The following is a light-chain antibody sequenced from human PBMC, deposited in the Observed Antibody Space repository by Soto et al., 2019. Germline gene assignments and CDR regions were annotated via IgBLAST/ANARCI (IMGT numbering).Light chain of an antibody. Sequence: EIVLTQSPATLSVSPGERATLSCMASQSVSSNLAWYQQKPGQAPRLLIYGASTRATGIPARFSGSGSGTEFTLTITSLQSEDFAVYDCQQYNNWPPITFGQGTRLESK. J-gene: IGKJ5*01. CDR2: GAS. CDR3: QQYNNWPPIT. V-gene: IGKV3-15*01. CDR1: QSVSSN.